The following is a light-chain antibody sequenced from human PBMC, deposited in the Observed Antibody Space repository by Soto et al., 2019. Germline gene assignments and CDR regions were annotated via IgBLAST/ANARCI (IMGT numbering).Light chain of an antibody. CDR3: GTWESSLSAGV. V-gene: IGLV1-51*01. CDR2: DNN. J-gene: IGLJ2*01. CDR1: SANIGSNY. Sequence: QSALTQPPSLSAAPGQKVAISCAGSSANIGSNYVSWYQQLPGTAPKLLIYDNNKRPSGIPDRFSGSKSGTSATLGITGLQTRDEADYYCGTWESSLSAGVFGGGTKLTVL.